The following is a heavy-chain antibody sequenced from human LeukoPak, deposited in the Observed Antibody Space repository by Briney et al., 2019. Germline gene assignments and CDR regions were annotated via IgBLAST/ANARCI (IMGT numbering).Heavy chain of an antibody. CDR3: AKGRAADPYYYDSSGYYDY. V-gene: IGHV3-30*18. J-gene: IGHJ4*02. Sequence: TGRSLRLSCAASGFTFSSYGMHWVRQAPGKGLEWVAVISYDGSNKYYAVSVKGRFTISRDNSKNTLYLQMNSLRAEDTAVYYCAKGRAADPYYYDSSGYYDYWGQGTLVTVSS. CDR1: GFTFSSYG. D-gene: IGHD3-22*01. CDR2: ISYDGSNK.